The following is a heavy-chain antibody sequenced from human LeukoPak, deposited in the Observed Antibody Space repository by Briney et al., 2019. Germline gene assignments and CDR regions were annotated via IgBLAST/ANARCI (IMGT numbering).Heavy chain of an antibody. CDR1: GFTFSSYA. D-gene: IGHD4-17*01. CDR3: AREPPWDGDYYFDY. V-gene: IGHV3-30*04. Sequence: GGSLRLSCAASGFTFSSYAMHWVRQAPGKGLEWVAVISYDGSNKYYADSVKGRFTISRDNSKNTLYLQMNSLRAEDTAVYYCAREPPWDGDYYFDYWSQGTLVTVSS. CDR2: ISYDGSNK. J-gene: IGHJ4*02.